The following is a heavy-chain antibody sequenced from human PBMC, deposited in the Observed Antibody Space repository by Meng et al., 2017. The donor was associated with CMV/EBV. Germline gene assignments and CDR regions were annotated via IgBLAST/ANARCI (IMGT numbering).Heavy chain of an antibody. CDR2: IRYDGSEK. V-gene: IGHV3-30*02. Sequence: GESLKISCAASGFTFSSYGMHWVRQAPGKGLEWVAFIRYDGSEKYYGDSVEGRLTISRDNSKNTVYLQMNRLRVDDTALYYCAKDSGGEGDMDVWGQGTTVTVSS. J-gene: IGHJ6*02. CDR1: GFTFSSYG. D-gene: IGHD3-10*01. CDR3: AKDSGGEGDMDV.